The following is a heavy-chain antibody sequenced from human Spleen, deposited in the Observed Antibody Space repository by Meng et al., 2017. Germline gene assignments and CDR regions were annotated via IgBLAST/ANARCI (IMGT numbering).Heavy chain of an antibody. CDR1: GFTFSRYG. CDR2: IWYDGSNK. V-gene: IGHV3-33*01. CDR3: ARDDTAAGTVQSY. D-gene: IGHD6-13*01. Sequence: GESLKISCAASGFTFSRYGMHWVRQAPGKGLEWVAVIWYDGSNKYYADSVKGRFTISRDNSKNTLYLQMNSLRAEDTAVYYCARDDTAAGTVQSYWGQGTLVTAPQ. J-gene: IGHJ4*02.